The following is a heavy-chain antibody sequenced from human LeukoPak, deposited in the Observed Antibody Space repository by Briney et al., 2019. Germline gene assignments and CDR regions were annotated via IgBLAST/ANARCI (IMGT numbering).Heavy chain of an antibody. Sequence: PSGTLSLTCAVSGGSISSYYWSWIRQPPGKGLEWIGYIYYSGSTNYNPSLKSRVTISVDTSKNQFSLKLSSVTAADTAVYYCAGTLYSSGWYQPVGAAFDIWGQGTMVTVSS. V-gene: IGHV4-59*08. D-gene: IGHD6-19*01. CDR3: AGTLYSSGWYQPVGAAFDI. J-gene: IGHJ3*02. CDR2: IYYSGST. CDR1: GGSISSYY.